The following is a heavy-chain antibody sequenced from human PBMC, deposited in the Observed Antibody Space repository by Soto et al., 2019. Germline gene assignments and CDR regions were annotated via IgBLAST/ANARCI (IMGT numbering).Heavy chain of an antibody. J-gene: IGHJ5*02. V-gene: IGHV4-39*01. CDR3: ARHRRNNWHRGSWFDP. CDR1: GVSFSSSTYY. D-gene: IGHD1-1*01. CDR2: IYYSGST. Sequence: SETLSLTCTVSGVSFSSSTYYWGWVRQSPGKGLEWIGSIYYSGSTYYNPSLRSRVTISVDTSKNQFSLKLSSVTAADTAVYYCARHRRNNWHRGSWFDPWGQGTWSPSPQ.